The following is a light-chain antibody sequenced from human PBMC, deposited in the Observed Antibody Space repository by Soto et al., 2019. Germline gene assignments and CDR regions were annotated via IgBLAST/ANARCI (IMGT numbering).Light chain of an antibody. CDR2: GAS. J-gene: IGKJ1*01. CDR3: QQYRSSPRT. Sequence: EIVLTQSPGTLSLSPGERATLSCRASQSVSSSYLAWYQQRPGQAPRLLMYGASSRATGIPDRFSGSGSGTDFTLTISRLAPEDFAVYYCQQYRSSPRTFGQGTKVEIK. V-gene: IGKV3-20*01. CDR1: QSVSSSY.